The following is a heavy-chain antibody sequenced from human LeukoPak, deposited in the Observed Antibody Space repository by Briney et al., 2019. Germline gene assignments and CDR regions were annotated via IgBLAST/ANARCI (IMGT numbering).Heavy chain of an antibody. CDR2: ISGSVAST. Sequence: VGSLRLSPAPSRFTPSSYAMTWGREAPGKGLERVSGISGSVASTYYADSVKGRFTISRDNSKSTLYLQMNCLRAEDTAVYYCAQDWVAARRPHDSWGQGTLVTVSS. CDR1: RFTPSSYA. D-gene: IGHD6-6*01. V-gene: IGHV3-23*01. J-gene: IGHJ4*02. CDR3: AQDWVAARRPHDS.